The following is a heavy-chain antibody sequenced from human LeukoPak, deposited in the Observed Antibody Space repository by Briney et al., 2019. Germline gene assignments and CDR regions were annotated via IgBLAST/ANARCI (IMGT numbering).Heavy chain of an antibody. CDR2: INSDGSST. Sequence: GGSLRLSCAASGFTFSSYWMHWVRQAPGKGLVWVSRINSDGSSTSYADSVKGRFTISRDNSKNTLYLQMNSLRAEDTAVYYCAKDLKRYCSSTSCYPFDYWGQGTLVTVSS. D-gene: IGHD2-2*01. CDR1: GFTFSSYW. V-gene: IGHV3-74*01. J-gene: IGHJ4*02. CDR3: AKDLKRYCSSTSCYPFDY.